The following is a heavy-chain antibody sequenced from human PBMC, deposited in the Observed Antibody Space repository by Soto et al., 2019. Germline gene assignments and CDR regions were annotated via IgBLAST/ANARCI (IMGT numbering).Heavy chain of an antibody. J-gene: IGHJ4*02. Sequence: GGSLRLSCAASGFTFSDYYMSWIRQAPGKGLEWVSYISSSGSYTNYADSVKGRFTISRDNAKNSLYLQMNSLRAEDTAVYYCAKDPDISGWYQTDLDYWGQGTLVTVSS. CDR1: GFTFSDYY. CDR2: ISSSGSYT. D-gene: IGHD6-19*01. V-gene: IGHV3-11*05. CDR3: AKDPDISGWYQTDLDY.